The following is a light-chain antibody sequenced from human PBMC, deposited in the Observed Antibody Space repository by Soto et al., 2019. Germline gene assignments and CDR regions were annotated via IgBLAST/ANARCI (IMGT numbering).Light chain of an antibody. CDR1: QSVSIW. CDR3: QQFNTSPWT. Sequence: DIQLNQSPSTLSASVGDRVTITCRASQSVSIWLAWYQQKPGRAPKLLIYKSSILESGVPSRFSGSGSGTEFTLTISSLQPDDFATYYCQQFNTSPWTFGQGTKVDIK. V-gene: IGKV1-5*03. J-gene: IGKJ1*01. CDR2: KSS.